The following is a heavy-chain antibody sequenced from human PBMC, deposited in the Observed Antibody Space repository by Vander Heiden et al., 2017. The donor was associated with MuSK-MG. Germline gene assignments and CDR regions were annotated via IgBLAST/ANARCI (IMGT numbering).Heavy chain of an antibody. J-gene: IGHJ4*02. D-gene: IGHD3-3*01. CDR3: SAPKIRVSDAEVN. CDR1: GPGFTFSGYS. CDR2: IRSKGNNHAT. Sequence: EVQLVESGGGLVQPGGSLKLSCAASGPGFTFSGYSIYWVRQAAGKGLEWVGRIRSKGNNHATAYAASVEGRFSISRDDSRNTAYLEMSSLRSEDTAIYYCSAPKIRVSDAEVNWGQGTLVTVSS. V-gene: IGHV3-73*01.